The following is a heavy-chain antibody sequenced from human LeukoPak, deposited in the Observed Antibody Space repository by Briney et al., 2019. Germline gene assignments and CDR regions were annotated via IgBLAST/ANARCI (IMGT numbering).Heavy chain of an antibody. CDR2: ISCSGGST. CDR1: GFTFRSYA. J-gene: IGHJ4*02. V-gene: IGHV3-23*01. Sequence: GGSLRRSCAASGFTFRSYAMSWVRQAPGKGLECVSAISCSGGSTYYADSGKVRFTVSIYNSKHTLDLQMHSLRAEDMAVYYCAKVGPPYDSSGYFDYWGQGTLVTVSS. D-gene: IGHD3-22*01. CDR3: AKVGPPYDSSGYFDY.